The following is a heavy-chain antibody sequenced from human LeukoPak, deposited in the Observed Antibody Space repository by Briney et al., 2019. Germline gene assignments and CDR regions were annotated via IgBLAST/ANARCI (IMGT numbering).Heavy chain of an antibody. CDR3: ARDSFDYGGNSNFDY. CDR1: GFTFSSYG. CDR2: INPSGGST. V-gene: IGHV1-46*01. J-gene: IGHJ4*02. Sequence: GGSLRLSCAASGFTFSSYGKHWVRQAPGQGLEWMGIINPSGGSTSYAQKFQGRVTMTRDTSTSTVYMELSSLRSEDTAVYYCARDSFDYGGNSNFDYWGQGTLVTVSS. D-gene: IGHD4-23*01.